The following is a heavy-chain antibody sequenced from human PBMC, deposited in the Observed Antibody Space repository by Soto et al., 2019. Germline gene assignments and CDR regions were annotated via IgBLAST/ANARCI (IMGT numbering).Heavy chain of an antibody. Sequence: QVQLVQSGAEVKKPGSSVKVSCKASGGTFISYAISWVRQAPGQGLEWMGGSIPSFGTANYAQKFQGRVTITADESTSTADIELSRLRSEDTAVYYCASRPYSRGEYYFDYWGQGTLVTVSS. CDR3: ASRPYSRGEYYFDY. V-gene: IGHV1-69*12. D-gene: IGHD6-19*01. J-gene: IGHJ4*02. CDR2: SIPSFGTA. CDR1: GGTFISYA.